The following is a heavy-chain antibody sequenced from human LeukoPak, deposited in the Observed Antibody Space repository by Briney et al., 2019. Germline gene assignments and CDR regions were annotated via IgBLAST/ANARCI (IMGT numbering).Heavy chain of an antibody. CDR3: ARVELTTVTQYDAFDI. CDR2: TYYRSKWYN. V-gene: IGHV6-1*01. CDR1: GDSVSSNSAA. J-gene: IGHJ3*02. Sequence: SQTLSLTCAISGDSVSSNSAAWNWIRQSPSRGLEWLGRTYYRSKWYNDYAVSVKSRITINPDTSKNQFSLQLNSVTPEDTAVYYCARVELTTVTQYDAFDIWGQGTMVTVSS. D-gene: IGHD4-17*01.